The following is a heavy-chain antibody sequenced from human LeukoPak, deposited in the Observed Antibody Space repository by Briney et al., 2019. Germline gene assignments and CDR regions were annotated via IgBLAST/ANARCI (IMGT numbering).Heavy chain of an antibody. D-gene: IGHD6-13*01. Sequence: GGSLRLSCAASGFTFTTYWMSWVRQAPGKGLEWVANIKQDGSEKYYMDSVKGRFTISRDNAKNPLYLQMSSLRAEDTAVYYCARVAAAVPDQWGQGTLVTVSS. CDR1: GFTFTTYW. J-gene: IGHJ5*02. CDR3: ARVAAAVPDQ. CDR2: IKQDGSEK. V-gene: IGHV3-7*04.